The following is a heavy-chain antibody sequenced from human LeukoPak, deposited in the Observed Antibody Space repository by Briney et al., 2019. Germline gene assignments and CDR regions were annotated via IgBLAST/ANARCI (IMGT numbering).Heavy chain of an antibody. J-gene: IGHJ4*02. Sequence: GGSLRLSCAASGFTFSSYGMNWVRQAPGKGLEWVSAISGGGGSTYYADSVKGHFTIFRDNSKNTLYLQINSLRAEDTAVYYCAKRGSAEYLFDYWGQGTLVTVSS. CDR2: ISGGGGST. CDR3: AKRGSAEYLFDY. D-gene: IGHD3-16*01. V-gene: IGHV3-23*01. CDR1: GFTFSSYG.